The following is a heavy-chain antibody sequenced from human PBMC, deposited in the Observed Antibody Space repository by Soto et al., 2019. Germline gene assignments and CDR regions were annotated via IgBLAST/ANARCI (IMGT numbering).Heavy chain of an antibody. CDR3: AKDVGIAAAGEGMDV. CDR2: ISYDGSNK. Sequence: QVQLVESGGGVVQPGRSLRLSCAASGFTFSSYGMHWVRQAPGKGLEWVAVISYDGSNKYYADSVKGRFTISRDNSKNTRDLQMKCRRAEDTAVYYCAKDVGIAAAGEGMDVWGQGTTVTVSS. CDR1: GFTFSSYG. V-gene: IGHV3-30*18. J-gene: IGHJ6*02. D-gene: IGHD6-13*01.